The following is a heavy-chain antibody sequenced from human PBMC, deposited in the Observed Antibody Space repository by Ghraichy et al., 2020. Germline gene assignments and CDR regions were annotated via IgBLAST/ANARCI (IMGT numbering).Heavy chain of an antibody. J-gene: IGHJ4*02. D-gene: IGHD3-22*01. CDR1: AYTFTSYG. CDR3: ARRYYDSSGPPHYYFDY. Sequence: ASVKVSCKASAYTFTSYGISWVRQAPGQGLEWMGWISAYNGNTNYAQKHQGRVTMTTDTSTSTAYMELRSLRSDDTAVYYCARRYYDSSGPPHYYFDYWGQGTLVTVSS. CDR2: ISAYNGNT. V-gene: IGHV1-18*01.